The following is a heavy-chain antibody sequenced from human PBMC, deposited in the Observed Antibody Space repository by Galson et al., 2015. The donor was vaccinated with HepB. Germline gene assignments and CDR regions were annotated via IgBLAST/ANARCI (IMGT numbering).Heavy chain of an antibody. J-gene: IGHJ6*03. CDR2: IKQDGSEK. CDR1: GFTFSTYW. CDR3: AAHDSSGYYYYYYYMYV. V-gene: IGHV3-7*01. D-gene: IGHD3-22*01. Sequence: SLRLSCAASGFTFSTYWMSWVRQAPGKGLEWVANIKQDGSEKYYVDSVKGRFTISRDNAKNSLYLQMNSLRAEDTAVYYCAAHDSSGYYYYYYYMYVWGKGTTVTVSS.